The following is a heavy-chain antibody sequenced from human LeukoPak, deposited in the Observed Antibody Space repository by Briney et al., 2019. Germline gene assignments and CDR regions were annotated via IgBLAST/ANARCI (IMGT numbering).Heavy chain of an antibody. D-gene: IGHD3-9*01. CDR1: GGSISSSSYY. J-gene: IGHJ4*02. V-gene: IGHV4-39*01. Sequence: SETLSLTCTVSGGSISSSSYYWGWIRQPPGKGLEWIGSIYYSGSTYYNPSLKSRVTISVDTSKNQISLKLSSVTAADTAVYYCARTFFDWLLFDYWGQGTLVTVSS. CDR3: ARTFFDWLLFDY. CDR2: IYYSGST.